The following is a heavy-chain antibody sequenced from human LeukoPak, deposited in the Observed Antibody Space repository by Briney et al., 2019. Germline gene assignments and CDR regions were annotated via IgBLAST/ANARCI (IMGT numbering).Heavy chain of an antibody. CDR1: GFTFSSYW. D-gene: IGHD2-2*01. CDR3: ARARCSSTSCSFDY. Sequence: GGSLRLSCAASGFTFSSYWMSWVRQAPGKGLEWVANIKQDGSEKYYVDSVKGRFTISRDNAKNSLYLQMNSLRAEDTAVYYCARARCSSTSCSFDYWGQGTLVTVSS. J-gene: IGHJ4*02. CDR2: IKQDGSEK. V-gene: IGHV3-7*01.